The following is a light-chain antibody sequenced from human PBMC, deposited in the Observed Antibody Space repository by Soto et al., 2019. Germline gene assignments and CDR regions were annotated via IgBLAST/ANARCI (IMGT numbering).Light chain of an antibody. V-gene: IGKV3-15*01. Sequence: EIVMTQSPATLSVSPGERVTLSCRASQSVSGHLAWYQQKAGQAPRLIISGASTRATGIPARFSGRGSGTEFTLTISSLQSEDFPVYYCHQYHYWWTFGQGTKVEIK. CDR1: QSVSGH. J-gene: IGKJ1*01. CDR2: GAS. CDR3: HQYHYWWT.